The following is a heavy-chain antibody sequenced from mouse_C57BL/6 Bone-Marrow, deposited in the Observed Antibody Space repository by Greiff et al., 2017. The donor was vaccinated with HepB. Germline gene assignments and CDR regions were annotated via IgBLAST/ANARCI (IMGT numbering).Heavy chain of an antibody. CDR1: GYSITSGYY. CDR2: ISYDGSN. Sequence: EVKLMESGPGLVKPSQSLSLTCSVTGYSITSGYYWNWIRQFPGNKLEWMGYISYDGSNNYNPSLKNRISITRDTSKNQFFLKLNSVTTEDTATYYCARGTVVATDYAMDYWGQGTSVTVSS. J-gene: IGHJ4*01. D-gene: IGHD1-1*01. CDR3: ARGTVVATDYAMDY. V-gene: IGHV3-6*01.